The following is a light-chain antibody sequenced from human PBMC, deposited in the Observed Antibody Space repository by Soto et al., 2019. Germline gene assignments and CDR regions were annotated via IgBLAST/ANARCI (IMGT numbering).Light chain of an antibody. J-gene: IGKJ1*01. V-gene: IGKV1-5*03. Sequence: DIQVTQSPSTLSGSVGDRVTITCRASQTISSWLAWYQQKPGKAPKLLIYKASTLKSGVPSRFRGSGSGTHFTLSISSLEPEDFAVYYCQQRTDRPPWTSGQGTKVDIK. CDR2: KAS. CDR1: QTISSW. CDR3: QQRTDRPPWT.